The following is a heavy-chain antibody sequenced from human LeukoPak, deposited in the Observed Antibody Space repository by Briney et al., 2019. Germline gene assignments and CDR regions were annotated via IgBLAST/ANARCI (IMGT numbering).Heavy chain of an antibody. V-gene: IGHV4-59*12. CDR2: IYSSGST. CDR1: GGSIRGYY. CDR3: ARAPHFFDTSGSRYYFDY. J-gene: IGHJ4*02. Sequence: PSETLSLTCNVSGGSIRGYYWSWIRQPPGKGLEWIGYIYSSGSTNYNPSLKSRVTMSVDTSKNQFSLKVSSVTAADTAVYFCARAPHFFDTSGSRYYFDYWGQGALVTVSS. D-gene: IGHD3-22*01.